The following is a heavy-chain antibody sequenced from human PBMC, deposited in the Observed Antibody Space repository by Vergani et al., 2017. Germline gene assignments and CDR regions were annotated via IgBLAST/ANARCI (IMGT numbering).Heavy chain of an antibody. CDR1: GGSISSYY. CDR3: ARDRGIVGATTGGMDV. Sequence: QVQLQESGPGLVKPSETLSLTCTVSGGSISSYYWSWIRQPPGKGLEWIGYIYYSGSTNYNPSLKSRVTISVDTSKNQFSLKLRSVTAADTAVYYCARDRGIVGATTGGMDVWGQGTTVTVSS. J-gene: IGHJ6*02. CDR2: IYYSGST. V-gene: IGHV4-59*01. D-gene: IGHD1-26*01.